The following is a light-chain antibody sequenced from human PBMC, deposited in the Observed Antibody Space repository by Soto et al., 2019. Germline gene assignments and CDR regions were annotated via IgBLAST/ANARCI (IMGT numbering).Light chain of an antibody. CDR3: QQYNKWPLT. CDR2: VAS. CDR1: QSASNN. V-gene: IGKV3-15*01. Sequence: EIVMTQSPATLSVSPGERATLSCRASQSASNNLAWYQQKPGQAPRLLIYVASTRATGIPARFSGSGSGTEFTLAISRLQSEDFAVYSCQQYNKWPLTFGQGTKVEI. J-gene: IGKJ1*01.